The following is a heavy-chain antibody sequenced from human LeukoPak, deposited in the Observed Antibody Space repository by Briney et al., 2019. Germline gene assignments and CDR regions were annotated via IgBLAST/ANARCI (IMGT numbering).Heavy chain of an antibody. V-gene: IGHV1-18*01. CDR2: ISAYNGNT. D-gene: IGHD6-6*01. J-gene: IGHJ2*01. CDR3: ARGPEWVVAARRDWYFDL. Sequence: GASVKVSCKASDYTFTSYGISWVRQAPGQSLEWMGWISAYNGNTNYAQKLQGRVTMTTDTSTSTAYMELRSLRSDDTAVYYCARGPEWVVAARRDWYFDLWGRGTLVTVSS. CDR1: DYTFTSYG.